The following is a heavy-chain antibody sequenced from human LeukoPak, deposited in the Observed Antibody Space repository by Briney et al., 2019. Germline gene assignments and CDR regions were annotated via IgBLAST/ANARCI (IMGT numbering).Heavy chain of an antibody. CDR3: ARGRLSSTTWYSTYYYYFSMDV. Sequence: SETLSLTCTVSGGPISSYYWSWIRQPPGKGLEWIGYIYYSGSTNYNPSLKSRVTISVDTTKILFSLRLTSVTAADTAVYFCARGRLSSTTWYSTYYYYFSMDVWGKGTTVTVSS. D-gene: IGHD1-1*01. J-gene: IGHJ6*03. V-gene: IGHV4-59*01. CDR1: GGPISSYY. CDR2: IYYSGST.